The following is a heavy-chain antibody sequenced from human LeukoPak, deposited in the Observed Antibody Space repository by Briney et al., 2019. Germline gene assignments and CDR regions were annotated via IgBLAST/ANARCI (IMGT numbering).Heavy chain of an antibody. CDR3: AKDKYYDSSGYSH. V-gene: IGHV3-23*01. J-gene: IGHJ4*02. CDR2: ISGSGGST. D-gene: IGHD3-22*01. Sequence: PGGSLRLSCAASGFTFSSYAMSWVRQAPGKGLEWASAISGSGGSTYYADSVKGRFTISRDNSKNTLYLQMNSLRAEDTAVYYCAKDKYYDSSGYSHWGQGTLVTVSS. CDR1: GFTFSSYA.